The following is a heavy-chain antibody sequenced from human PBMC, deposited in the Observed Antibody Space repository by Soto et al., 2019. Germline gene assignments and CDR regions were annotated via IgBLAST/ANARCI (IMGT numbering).Heavy chain of an antibody. CDR1: GFPFSSYA. V-gene: IGHV3-23*01. CDR3: AKGGYYSLFDI. CDR2: ISGSGGRT. J-gene: IGHJ3*02. D-gene: IGHD2-15*01. Sequence: EMQLLESGGGLVQPGGSLRLSCVASGFPFSSYAMSWVRQTPEKGLEWVSGISGSGGRTYYADSVKGRFTISRDNSNNTLSLQMYSLRVEDTAVYFCAKGGYYSLFDIWGQGTMVTVSA.